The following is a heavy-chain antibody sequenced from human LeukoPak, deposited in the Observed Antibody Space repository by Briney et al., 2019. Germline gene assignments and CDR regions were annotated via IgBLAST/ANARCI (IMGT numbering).Heavy chain of an antibody. CDR1: GFTFSSYA. V-gene: IGHV3-64D*06. CDR3: VKGQWGYCSGGSCYWFDP. D-gene: IGHD2-15*01. CDR2: ISSNGGST. Sequence: GGSLRLSCSASGFTFSSYAMHWVRQAPGKGLEYVSAISSNGGSTYYADSVKGRFTISRDNPKNTLYLQMSSLRAEDTAVYYCVKGQWGYCSGGSCYWFDPWGQGTLVTVSS. J-gene: IGHJ5*02.